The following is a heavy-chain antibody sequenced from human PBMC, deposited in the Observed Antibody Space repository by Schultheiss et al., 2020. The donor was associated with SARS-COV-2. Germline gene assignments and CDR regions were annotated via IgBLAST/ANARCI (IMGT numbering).Heavy chain of an antibody. CDR3: ATPKPGAFYYDSSGLYVYYFDS. D-gene: IGHD3-22*01. J-gene: IGHJ4*02. V-gene: IGHV1-69*10. CDR2: IIPMLDIT. Sequence: SVKVSCKVSGGTFTTYAINWVRQAPGQGLQWMGGIIPMLDITNYAQNFQGRVTITADKSTSTAYMELTSLRSDDTAVYYCATPKPGAFYYDSSGLYVYYFDSWGQGTLVTVSS. CDR1: GGTFTTYA.